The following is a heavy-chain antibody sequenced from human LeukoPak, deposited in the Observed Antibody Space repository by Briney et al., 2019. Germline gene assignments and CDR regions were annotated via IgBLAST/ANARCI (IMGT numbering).Heavy chain of an antibody. CDR1: GFTFSTYW. CDR3: ARVGFYHSGRYDPDY. Sequence: GGSLRLSCAASGFTFSTYWMTWVRQAPGKGLEWVANINQDGSDRPYVDSVKGRFTISRDNAKNSLYLQMNSLRAEDTAIYYCARVGFYHSGRYDPDYWGQGTLVAVTS. J-gene: IGHJ4*02. V-gene: IGHV3-7*01. CDR2: INQDGSDR. D-gene: IGHD3-22*01.